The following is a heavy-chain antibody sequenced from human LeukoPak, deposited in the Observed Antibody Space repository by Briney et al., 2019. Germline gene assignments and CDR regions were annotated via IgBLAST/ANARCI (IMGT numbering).Heavy chain of an antibody. V-gene: IGHV4-61*02. CDR1: GGSISSGSYY. Sequence: PSQTLSLTWTVSGGSISSGSYYWSWIRQPAGKGLEWLGRIYTSGSTNYNPSLKSRLTISVDTSKNQFSLKLSSVTAADTAVYYCVGYYDFWSGYFDYWGQGTLVTVSS. CDR2: IYTSGST. D-gene: IGHD3-3*01. J-gene: IGHJ4*02. CDR3: VGYYDFWSGYFDY.